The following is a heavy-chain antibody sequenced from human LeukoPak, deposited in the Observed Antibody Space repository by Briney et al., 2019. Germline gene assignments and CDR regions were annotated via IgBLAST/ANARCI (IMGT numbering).Heavy chain of an antibody. Sequence: PEGSLRLSCTVSGFTVSSNSMSWVRQAPGKGLEWVSFIYSDNTHYSDSVKGRFTIFRNNSKNTLYLQMNSLRAEDTAVYYCARRAGAYSHPYDYWGQGTLVTVSS. CDR1: GFTVSSNS. CDR3: ARRAGAYSHPYDY. J-gene: IGHJ4*02. D-gene: IGHD4/OR15-4a*01. V-gene: IGHV3-53*01. CDR2: IYSDNT.